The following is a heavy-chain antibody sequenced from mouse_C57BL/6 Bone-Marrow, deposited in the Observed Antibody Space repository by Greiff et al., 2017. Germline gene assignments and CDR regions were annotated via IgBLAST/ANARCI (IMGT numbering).Heavy chain of an antibody. CDR3: ARIILLRYPLDY. J-gene: IGHJ2*01. CDR1: VFSLSTFGMG. CDR2: IYWDEDK. V-gene: IGHV8-9*01. D-gene: IGHD1-1*01. Sequence: QVTLKESGPGILQPSQTLSLTCSFSVFSLSTFGMGVSWIRQPSGKGLEWLAHIYWDEDKHYKPSLKSRLTISKDTSNNQVFLKITTVDTADTATYYSARIILLRYPLDYWGQGTTLTVSS.